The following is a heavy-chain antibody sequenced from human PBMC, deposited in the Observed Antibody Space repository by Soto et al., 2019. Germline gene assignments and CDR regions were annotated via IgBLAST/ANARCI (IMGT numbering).Heavy chain of an antibody. Sequence: EVQLLESGGGLVQPGGSLRLSCTASGFTFSSHAMTWVRQAPGKGLEWVSGLSDSGGSIYYADSVKGRLTISRDNSKNTLYLQMNTLRAEDTAIYFCAKVSSSWYAGFFDLCGQGTLVTVSS. J-gene: IGHJ4*02. CDR3: AKVSSSWYAGFFDL. CDR1: GFTFSSHA. D-gene: IGHD6-13*01. CDR2: LSDSGGSI. V-gene: IGHV3-23*01.